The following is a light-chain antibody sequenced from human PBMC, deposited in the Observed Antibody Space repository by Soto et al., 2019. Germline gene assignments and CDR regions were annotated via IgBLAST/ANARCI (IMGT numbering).Light chain of an antibody. CDR1: QSISVW. V-gene: IGKV1-5*03. CDR3: QQDNSYPPT. CDR2: KAS. J-gene: IGKJ1*01. Sequence: DIQMTQSPSTLSASVGDRITITCRASQSISVWLAWYQQKAGKAPNLLIYKASRLESGVQSRFSGSGYETEFTLTISGLQPGDSATYYCQQDNSYPPTFGPGTKVDIX.